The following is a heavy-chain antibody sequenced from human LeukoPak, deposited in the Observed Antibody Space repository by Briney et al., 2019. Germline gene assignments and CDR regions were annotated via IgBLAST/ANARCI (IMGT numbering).Heavy chain of an antibody. CDR1: GFAFSNSW. CDR3: ATYSILNAREFRY. Sequence: GGSLRLSCAGSGFAFSNSWMGWVRQAPGKGLEWVANVQHIGGETYYVDSVKGRFTISRDNAKNSVYLQMNSLGADDTAVYYCATYSILNAREFRYWGQGTLVTVTS. CDR2: VQHIGGET. J-gene: IGHJ1*01. D-gene: IGHD4-11*01. V-gene: IGHV3-7*01.